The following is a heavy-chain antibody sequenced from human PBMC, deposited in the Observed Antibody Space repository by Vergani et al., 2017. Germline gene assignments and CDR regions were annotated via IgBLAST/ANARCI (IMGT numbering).Heavy chain of an antibody. CDR3: ARLGLNQWELVDY. Sequence: QVQLQESGPGLVKPSETLSLTCAVSGYSISSGYYWGWIRQPPGKGLEWIGSIYHSGSTYYNPSLKSRVTISVDTSNNQFSLKLSSVTAADTAVYYCARLGLNQWELVDYWGQGTLVTVSS. CDR1: GYSISSGYY. CDR2: IYHSGST. J-gene: IGHJ4*02. D-gene: IGHD1-26*01. V-gene: IGHV4-38-2*01.